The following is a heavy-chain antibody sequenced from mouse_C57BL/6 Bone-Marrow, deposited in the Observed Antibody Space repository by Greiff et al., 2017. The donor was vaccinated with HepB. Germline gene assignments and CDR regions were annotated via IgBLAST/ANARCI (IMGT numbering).Heavy chain of an antibody. D-gene: IGHD1-1*01. J-gene: IGHJ2*01. CDR3: ARGTTVVGYYFDY. V-gene: IGHV1-52*01. CDR2: IDPSDSET. Sequence: VQPQQSGAELVRPGSSVKLSCKASGYTFTSYWMHWVKQRPIQGLEWIGNIDPSDSETHYNQKFKDKATLTVDKSSSTAYMQLSSLTSEDSAVYYCARGTTVVGYYFDYWGQGTTLTVSS. CDR1: GYTFTSYW.